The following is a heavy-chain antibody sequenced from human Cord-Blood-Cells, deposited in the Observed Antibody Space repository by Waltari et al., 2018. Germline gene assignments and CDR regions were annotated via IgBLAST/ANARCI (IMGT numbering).Heavy chain of an antibody. CDR3: AINEDGGYSYGYAFDI. CDR2: IIPIFGTA. J-gene: IGHJ3*02. D-gene: IGHD5-18*01. Sequence: QVQLVQSGAEVKKPGSSVKVSCKASEGTFSTYAFSWVRQVPGQGLEWMGGIIPIFGTANYAQKFQGRVTITADKSTSTAYMELSSLRSEDTAVYYCAINEDGGYSYGYAFDIWGQGTMVTVSS. V-gene: IGHV1-69*06. CDR1: EGTFSTYA.